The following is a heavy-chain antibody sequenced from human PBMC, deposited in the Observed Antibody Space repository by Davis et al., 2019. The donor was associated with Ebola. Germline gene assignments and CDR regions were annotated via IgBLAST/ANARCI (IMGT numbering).Heavy chain of an antibody. CDR1: GFTFSGSA. J-gene: IGHJ4*02. D-gene: IGHD2-8*01. Sequence: GESLKISCAASGFTFSGSAMHWVRQASGKGLEWVGRIRSKANSYATAYAASVKGRFTISRDDSKNTAYLQMNSLKTEDTAVYYCTRVEDIVLMVYAPFDYWGQGTLVTVSS. CDR2: IRSKANSYAT. V-gene: IGHV3-73*01. CDR3: TRVEDIVLMVYAPFDY.